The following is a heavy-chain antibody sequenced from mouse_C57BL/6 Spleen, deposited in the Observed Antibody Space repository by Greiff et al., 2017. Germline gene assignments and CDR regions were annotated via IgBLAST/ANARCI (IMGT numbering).Heavy chain of an antibody. J-gene: IGHJ4*01. Sequence: VKLQQPGAELVKPGASVKLSCKASGYTFTSYWMHWVKQRPGQGLEWIGMIHPNSGSTNYNEKFKSKATLTVDKSSSTAYMQLSSLTSEDSAVYYCAAPITTVVAHYAMDYWGQGTSVTVSS. D-gene: IGHD1-1*01. CDR3: AAPITTVVAHYAMDY. V-gene: IGHV1-64*01. CDR2: IHPNSGST. CDR1: GYTFTSYW.